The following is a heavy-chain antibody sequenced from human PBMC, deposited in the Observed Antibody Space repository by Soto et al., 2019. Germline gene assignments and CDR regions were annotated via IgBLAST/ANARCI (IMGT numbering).Heavy chain of an antibody. D-gene: IGHD2-15*01. CDR1: GFTFSSYS. V-gene: IGHV3-48*02. Sequence: GGSLRLSCAASGFTFSSYSMNWVRQAPGKGLEWVSYISSSSSTIYYADSVKGRFTISRDNAKNSLYLQMNSLRDEDTAVYYCARNQGFTRDKSYYGMDVWGQGTTVTVSS. CDR3: ARNQGFTRDKSYYGMDV. CDR2: ISSSSSTI. J-gene: IGHJ6*02.